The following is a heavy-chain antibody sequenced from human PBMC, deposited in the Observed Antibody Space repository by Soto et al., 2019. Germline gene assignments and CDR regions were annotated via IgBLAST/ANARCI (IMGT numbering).Heavy chain of an antibody. J-gene: IGHJ4*02. CDR2: IYYSGSI. CDR1: GGSISDTSYY. V-gene: IGHV4-39*01. D-gene: IGHD3-3*01. Sequence: QLQLQESGPGLVKPSETLSLTCTVSGGSISDTSYYWGWIRQPPGKGLQWIGSIYYSGSIIYNPSLESRVTISLDTSKNQFSLKVTSVTAADTAVYYCARYDFGDISFDYWGQGTLVTVSS. CDR3: ARYDFGDISFDY.